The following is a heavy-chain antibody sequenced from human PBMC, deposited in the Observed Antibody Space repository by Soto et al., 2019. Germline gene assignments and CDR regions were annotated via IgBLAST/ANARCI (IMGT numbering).Heavy chain of an antibody. CDR3: AKDAWGIVPRGWFDP. J-gene: IGHJ5*02. CDR1: GFIFGSSA. V-gene: IGHV3-23*01. CDR2: ISGRGAAT. Sequence: VGSLRLSCAASGFIFGSSAMSWVRQARGKGLDWVSAISGRGAATYYADSVKGRFTISRDNSKNTLYLLMNSLRAKDKAVYYSAKDAWGIVPRGWFDPWGQGTLVTVSS. D-gene: IGHD2-8*01.